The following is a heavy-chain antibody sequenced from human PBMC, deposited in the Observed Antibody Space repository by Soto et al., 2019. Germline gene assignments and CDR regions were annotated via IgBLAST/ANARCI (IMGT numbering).Heavy chain of an antibody. V-gene: IGHV1-18*01. CDR2: ISAYNGNT. Sequence: ASVKVSCKASGYTFTSYGISWVRQAPGQGLEWMGWISAYNGNTNYAQKLQGRVTMTTDTSTSTAYMELRSLRSDDTAVYYCARATLPTVTTHYYYGMDVWGQGTTVTVSS. D-gene: IGHD4-17*01. J-gene: IGHJ6*02. CDR1: GYTFTSYG. CDR3: ARATLPTVTTHYYYGMDV.